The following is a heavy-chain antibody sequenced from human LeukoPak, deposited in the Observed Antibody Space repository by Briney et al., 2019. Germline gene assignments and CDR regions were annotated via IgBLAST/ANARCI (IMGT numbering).Heavy chain of an antibody. CDR2: IFPMFGTA. D-gene: IGHD3-9*01. J-gene: IGHJ6*02. Sequence: GGSVTVSCKASGGTFSSYAISWVRQAPGKGVEWMGGIFPMFGTANYAQKFQGRVTITADESTSTAYMELSSLRSEDTAVYYCASHYDILTGSRYYYYGMDVWGQGTTVTVSS. CDR3: ASHYDILTGSRYYYYGMDV. V-gene: IGHV1-69*13. CDR1: GGTFSSYA.